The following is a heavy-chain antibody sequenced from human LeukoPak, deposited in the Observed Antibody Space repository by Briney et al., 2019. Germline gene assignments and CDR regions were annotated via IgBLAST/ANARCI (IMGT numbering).Heavy chain of an antibody. J-gene: IGHJ3*01. CDR1: GYIFTAYY. CDR3: ARAPRMGELSG. D-gene: IGHD3-16*02. Sequence: ASVKVSCKASGYIFTAYYMHWVRQAPGQGLEWMGGINPDSGGTNYAQQFQGRVTMTSDTSITTVYMELSRLRSNDTAVYYCARAPRMGELSGWGQGTMVTVSS. V-gene: IGHV1-2*02. CDR2: INPDSGGT.